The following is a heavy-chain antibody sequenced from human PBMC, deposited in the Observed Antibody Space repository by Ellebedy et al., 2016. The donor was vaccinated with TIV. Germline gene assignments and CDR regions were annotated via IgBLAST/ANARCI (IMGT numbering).Heavy chain of an antibody. CDR3: ARAPAAGPQRQAGGRPPGFPYYYGMDV. CDR1: GGSISSYY. V-gene: IGHV4-59*01. Sequence: SETLSLTXTVSGGSISSYYWSWIRQPPGKGLEWIGYIYYSGSTNYNPSLKSRVTISVDTSKNQFSLKLSSVTAADTAVYYCARAPAAGPQRQAGGRPPGFPYYYGMDVWGQGTTVTVSS. D-gene: IGHD6-25*01. J-gene: IGHJ6*02. CDR2: IYYSGST.